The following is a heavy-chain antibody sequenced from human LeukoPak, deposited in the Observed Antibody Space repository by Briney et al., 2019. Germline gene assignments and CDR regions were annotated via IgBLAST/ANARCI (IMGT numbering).Heavy chain of an antibody. CDR2: IYSGGRT. Sequence: PGGSLRLSCAVSGLTVSSNFISWVRQAPGKGLEWVSVIYSGGRTYYAGSVKDRFTISRDNSKNTVDLQMSSLRVDDSAIYYCVRGPPTPGFFHFFFWGQGTLATVSS. CDR1: GLTVSSNF. J-gene: IGHJ4*02. D-gene: IGHD2-15*01. CDR3: VRGPPTPGFFHFFF. V-gene: IGHV3-66*01.